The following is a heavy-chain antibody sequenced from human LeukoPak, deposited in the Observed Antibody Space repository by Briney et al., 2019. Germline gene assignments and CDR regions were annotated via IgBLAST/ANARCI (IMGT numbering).Heavy chain of an antibody. CDR3: ARDTWMVRGVTYFDY. CDR2: IHRNGDST. V-gene: IGHV3-20*04. D-gene: IGHD3-10*01. J-gene: IGHJ4*02. Sequence: GGSLRLSCAGSGFTFDDYGMSWVRQGPGKGLEWVSGIHRNGDSTGYADSVKGRFTISRDNAKNSLYLQMNSLRAEDTAVYYCARDTWMVRGVTYFDYWGQGTLVTVSS. CDR1: GFTFDDYG.